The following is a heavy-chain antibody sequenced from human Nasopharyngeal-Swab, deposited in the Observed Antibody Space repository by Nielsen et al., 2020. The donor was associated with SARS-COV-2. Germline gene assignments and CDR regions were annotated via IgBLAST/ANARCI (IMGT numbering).Heavy chain of an antibody. CDR3: ARSPYYDFWSGYYSYFDY. D-gene: IGHD3-3*01. CDR1: GFTFSSYS. Sequence: GESLKISCAASGFTFSSYSMNWVRQAPGEGLEWVSSITGSSTYIYYADSLKGRFTISRDNAKNSLYLQMNSLRAEDTAIYYCARSPYYDFWSGYYSYFDYWGQGTLVTVSS. J-gene: IGHJ4*02. V-gene: IGHV3-21*01. CDR2: ITGSSTYI.